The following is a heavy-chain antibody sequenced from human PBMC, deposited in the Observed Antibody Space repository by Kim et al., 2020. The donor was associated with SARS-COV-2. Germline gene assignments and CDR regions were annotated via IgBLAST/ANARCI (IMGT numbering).Heavy chain of an antibody. CDR1: GFTFSSYG. V-gene: IGHV3-33*08. Sequence: GGSLRLSCAASGFTFSSYGMHWVRQAPGKGLEWVASISSDGSNKYYADSVKGRFTISRDNSKNTLYLQMNSLRAEDTAVYYCAREPTVVSVAFDIWGQGTMVTVSS. CDR2: ISSDGSNK. D-gene: IGHD2-15*01. CDR3: AREPTVVSVAFDI. J-gene: IGHJ3*02.